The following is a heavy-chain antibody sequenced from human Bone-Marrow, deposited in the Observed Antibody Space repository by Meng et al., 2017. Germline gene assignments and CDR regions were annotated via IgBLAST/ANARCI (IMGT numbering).Heavy chain of an antibody. V-gene: IGHV4-34*01. CDR3: ARGAGI. D-gene: IGHD3-10*01. CDR1: GGSFSGYY. Sequence: SETLSLTCAVYGGSFSGYYWSWIRQPPGKGLEWIGEINHSRSTNYNPSLKSRVTISVDTSKNQFSLKLSSVTAADTAVYYCARGAGIWGQGTLVTVSS. J-gene: IGHJ4*02. CDR2: INHSRST.